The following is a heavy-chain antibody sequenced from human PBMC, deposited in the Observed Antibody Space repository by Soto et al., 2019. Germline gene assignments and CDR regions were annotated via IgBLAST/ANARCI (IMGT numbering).Heavy chain of an antibody. Sequence: QVHLQESAPGLVKPSRTLSLTCTVSGGTSSGGDSPWRWIGQPPGKGLKWIGNILTSGNIYYNPSLQSRLSISVDTSKNQFSLKLSAVPAADTAVYFCARVTTIISRFSSRFDPWGQGTLVTVSS. V-gene: IGHV4-30-4*01. J-gene: IGHJ5*02. CDR3: ARVTTIISRFSSRFDP. CDR1: GGTSSGGDSP. D-gene: IGHD3-3*01. CDR2: ILTSGNI.